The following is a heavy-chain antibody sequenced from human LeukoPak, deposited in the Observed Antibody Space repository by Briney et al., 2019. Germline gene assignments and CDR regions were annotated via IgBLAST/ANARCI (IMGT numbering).Heavy chain of an antibody. D-gene: IGHD3-22*01. J-gene: IGHJ1*01. CDR3: ARHFIAYYESSGYYYDPPAEYFQH. CDR1: GGSISSYY. CDR2: IYYSGST. V-gene: IGHV4-59*08. Sequence: SETLSLTCTVSGGSISSYYWSWIRQPPGKGLEWIGYIYYSGSTNYNPSLKSRVTISVDTSKNQFSLKLSSVTAADTAVYYCARHFIAYYESSGYYYDPPAEYFQHWGQGTLVTVSS.